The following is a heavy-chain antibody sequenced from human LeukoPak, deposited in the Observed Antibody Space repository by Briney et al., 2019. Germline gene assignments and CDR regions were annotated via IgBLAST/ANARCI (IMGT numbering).Heavy chain of an antibody. CDR3: ARGLGYCSGGSCYSYAFDI. J-gene: IGHJ3*02. CDR2: ISSSSSYI. V-gene: IGHV3-21*01. Sequence: GGSLRLSCAASGFTFSSYSMNWVRQAPGKGLEWVSSISSSSSYIYYADSVKGRFTISRDNAKNSLYLQMNSLRAEDTAVYYCARGLGYCSGGSCYSYAFDIWGQGTMLTVSS. D-gene: IGHD2-15*01. CDR1: GFTFSSYS.